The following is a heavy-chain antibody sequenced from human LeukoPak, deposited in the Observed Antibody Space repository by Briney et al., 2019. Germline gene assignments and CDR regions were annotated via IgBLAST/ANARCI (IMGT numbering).Heavy chain of an antibody. V-gene: IGHV3-30*04. D-gene: IGHD3-10*01. Sequence: GRSPRISCAAPGFTFSSYAMHLVRQGPGKGLGWVAVISYDGSNKYYADSVKGRFIISRDNSKNTLYLQMNSLRAEDTAVYYCARDRLQGYYYGSGTGMDVWGKGTTVTVSS. CDR1: GFTFSSYA. CDR2: ISYDGSNK. CDR3: ARDRLQGYYYGSGTGMDV. J-gene: IGHJ6*04.